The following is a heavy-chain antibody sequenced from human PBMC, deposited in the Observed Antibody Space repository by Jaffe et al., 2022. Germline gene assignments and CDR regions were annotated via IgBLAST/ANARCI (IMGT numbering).Heavy chain of an antibody. CDR3: AKDSHAGSGVYHPFFDY. CDR1: GFTFSSYA. CDR2: ISGSGGST. J-gene: IGHJ4*02. D-gene: IGHD3-10*01. V-gene: IGHV3-23*01. Sequence: EVQLLESGGGLVQPGGSLRLSCAASGFTFSSYAMSWVRQAPGKGLEWVSAISGSGGSTYYADSVKGRFTISRDNSKNTLYLQMNSLRAEDTAVYYCAKDSHAGSGVYHPFFDYWGQGTLVTVSS.